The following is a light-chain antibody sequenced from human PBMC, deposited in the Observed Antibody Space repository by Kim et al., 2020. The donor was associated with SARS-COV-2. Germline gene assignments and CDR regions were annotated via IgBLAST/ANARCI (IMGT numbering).Light chain of an antibody. CDR1: QSVNTK. J-gene: IGKJ2*01. CDR2: GAF. CDR3: QQYNNWPPTT. V-gene: IGKV3-15*01. Sequence: VSPGERATLSCRASQSVNTKLAWYQQKPGQAPRLLIYGAFTRATGIPARFSGSGSGTEFTLTISSLQSEDFAVYYCQQYNNWPPTTFGQGTKLEI.